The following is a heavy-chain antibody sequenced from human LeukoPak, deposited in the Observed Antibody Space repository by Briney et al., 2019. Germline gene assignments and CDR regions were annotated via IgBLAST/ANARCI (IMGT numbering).Heavy chain of an antibody. CDR2: ISGSGGST. CDR3: AKQIPHYDSSGYYNHPFDY. J-gene: IGHJ4*02. Sequence: GGSLRLSCAASGFIVSSNYMSWVRQAPGKGLEWVSAISGSGGSTYYADSVKGRFTISRDNSKNTLYLQMNSLRAEDTAVYYCAKQIPHYDSSGYYNHPFDYWGQGTLVTVSS. D-gene: IGHD3-22*01. V-gene: IGHV3-23*01. CDR1: GFIVSSNY.